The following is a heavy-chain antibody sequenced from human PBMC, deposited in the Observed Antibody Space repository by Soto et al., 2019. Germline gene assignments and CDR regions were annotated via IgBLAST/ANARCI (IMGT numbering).Heavy chain of an antibody. CDR2: INHSGSA. Sequence: PSETLSLTCTVSGGSISSYYWTWIRQTPGKGLQWIGQINHSGSANYNPSLKSRVTISVHTSNSQFSLELSSVTAADTAVYYCARGLITVSQYSRGRYYFDSWGPGTQVTVSS. J-gene: IGHJ4*02. CDR1: GGSISSYY. V-gene: IGHV4-34*01. CDR3: ARGLITVSQYSRGRYYFDS. D-gene: IGHD3-22*01.